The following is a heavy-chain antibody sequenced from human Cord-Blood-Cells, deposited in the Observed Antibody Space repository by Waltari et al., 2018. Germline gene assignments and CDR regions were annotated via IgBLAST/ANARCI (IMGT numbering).Heavy chain of an antibody. CDR3: ARGGAFHCSSTSCYTYYFDY. V-gene: IGHV3-33*01. J-gene: IGHJ4*02. D-gene: IGHD2-2*02. Sequence: AVIWYDGSNKYYADSVKGRFTISRDNSKNTLYLQMNSLRAEDTAVYYCARGGAFHCSSTSCYTYYFDYWGQGTLFTVSS. CDR2: IWYDGSNK.